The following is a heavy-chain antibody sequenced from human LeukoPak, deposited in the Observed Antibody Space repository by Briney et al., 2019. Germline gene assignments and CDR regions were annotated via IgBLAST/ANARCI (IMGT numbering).Heavy chain of an antibody. CDR1: GASISGYF. D-gene: IGHD6-13*01. J-gene: IGHJ4*02. V-gene: IGHV4-59*08. CDR3: ARRNQAAAGHEVDS. CDR2: IYGSGSR. Sequence: SETLSLTCTASGASISGYFWTWVRQPPGKGLEWIGYIYGSGSRFYNPSLKSRVTISVDTSKTQFYLNLISVTAADTAVYYCARRNQAAAGHEVDSWGQGTLVTVSS.